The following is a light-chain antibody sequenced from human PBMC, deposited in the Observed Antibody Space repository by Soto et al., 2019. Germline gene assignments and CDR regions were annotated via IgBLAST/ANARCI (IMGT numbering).Light chain of an antibody. Sequence: QSALTQPASVSGSPGQSITISCTGTSSDIGGYNFVSWYQQHPGKAPKLMIYEVTNRPSGISNHFSGSKSGNTASLTISGVQPEDEADYYCSSYRTMTTLVFGGGTQLTVL. CDR1: SSDIGGYNF. V-gene: IGLV2-14*01. CDR3: SSYRTMTTLV. J-gene: IGLJ2*01. CDR2: EVT.